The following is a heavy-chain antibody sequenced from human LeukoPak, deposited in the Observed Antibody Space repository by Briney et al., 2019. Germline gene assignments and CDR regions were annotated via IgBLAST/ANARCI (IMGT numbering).Heavy chain of an antibody. CDR1: GFTFSSYS. D-gene: IGHD5-18*01. Sequence: GGSLRLSCAASGFTFSSYSMNWVRQAPGKGLEWVSSISSSSSSYIYYADSVKGRFTISGDNAKNSLYLQMNSLRAEDTALYYCARDPRRYSYAYYPNWFDPWGQGTLVTVSS. CDR3: ARDPRRYSYAYYPNWFDP. CDR2: ISSSSSSYI. J-gene: IGHJ5*02. V-gene: IGHV3-21*04.